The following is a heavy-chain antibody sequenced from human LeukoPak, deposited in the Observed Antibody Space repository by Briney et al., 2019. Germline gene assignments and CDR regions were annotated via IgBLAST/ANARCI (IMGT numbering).Heavy chain of an antibody. CDR3: AKTYTYGWNYFDY. V-gene: IGHV1-18*01. CDR2: ISTYNGDT. Sequence: GASVKVSCKASDYTFTSYGISWVRQAPGQGLEWMGWISTYNGDTKYTQKLQGRVTMTADTSTRTAYMELRSLRSDDTAVYSCAKTYTYGWNYFDYWGQGTLVTVSS. CDR1: DYTFTSYG. J-gene: IGHJ4*02. D-gene: IGHD5-18*01.